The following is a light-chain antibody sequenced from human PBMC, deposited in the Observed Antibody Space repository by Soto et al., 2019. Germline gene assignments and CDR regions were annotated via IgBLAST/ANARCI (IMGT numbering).Light chain of an antibody. V-gene: IGLV1-44*01. J-gene: IGLJ3*02. CDR2: ANN. CDR1: SSNIGSET. CDR3: AAWDDSLNDWV. Sequence: QSVLTQPPSASGTPGQRVTISCSGSSSNIGSETVNWYQQFPGTAPKLLIYANNQRPSGVPDRFSVSKSGTSASLAIGGLQSEDEADYYCAAWDDSLNDWVFGGGTKLTVL.